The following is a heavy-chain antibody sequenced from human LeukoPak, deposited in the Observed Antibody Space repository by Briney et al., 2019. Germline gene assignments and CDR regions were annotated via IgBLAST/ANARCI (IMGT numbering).Heavy chain of an antibody. D-gene: IGHD3-22*01. V-gene: IGHV1-69*05. Sequence: ESSVKVSCKASGGTFSSYAISWVRQAPGQGLEWMGRIIPIFGTANYAQKFQGRVTITTDESTSTAYMELSSLRSEDTAVYYCARDISTYYYDSSGYYPTDYWGQGTLVTVSS. J-gene: IGHJ4*02. CDR3: ARDISTYYYDSSGYYPTDY. CDR2: IIPIFGTA. CDR1: GGTFSSYA.